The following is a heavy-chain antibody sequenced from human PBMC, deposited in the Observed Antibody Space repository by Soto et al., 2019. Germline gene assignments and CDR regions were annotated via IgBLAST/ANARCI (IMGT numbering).Heavy chain of an antibody. J-gene: IGHJ4*02. CDR2: IKQDGSEK. V-gene: IGHV3-7*03. CDR1: GFTFSSYW. Sequence: GGSLRLSCAASGFTFSSYWMSWVRQAPGKGLEWVANIKQDGSEKYYVDSVKGRFTISRDNAKNSLYLQMNSLRAEDTAVYYCARDRSRYSSSWYDPYWGQGTLVTVSS. CDR3: ARDRSRYSSSWYDPY. D-gene: IGHD6-13*01.